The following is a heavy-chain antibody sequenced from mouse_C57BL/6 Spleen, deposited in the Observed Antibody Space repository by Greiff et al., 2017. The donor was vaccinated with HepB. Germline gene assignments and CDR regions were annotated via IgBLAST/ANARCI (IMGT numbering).Heavy chain of an antibody. D-gene: IGHD2-5*01. CDR2: ISSGSSTI. CDR3: ARIYIYSNSFDY. V-gene: IGHV5-17*01. J-gene: IGHJ2*01. CDR1: GFTFSDYG. Sequence: DVKLVESGGGLVKPGGSLKLSCAASGFTFSDYGMHWVRQAPEKGLEWVAYISSGSSTIYYADTVKGRFTISRDNAKNTLFLQMTSLRSEDTAMYYCARIYIYSNSFDYWGQGTTLTVSS.